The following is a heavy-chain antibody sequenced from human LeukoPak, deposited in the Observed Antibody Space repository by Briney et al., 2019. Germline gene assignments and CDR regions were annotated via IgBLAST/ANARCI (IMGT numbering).Heavy chain of an antibody. CDR2: INHSGST. Sequence: PSETLSLTCAVYGGSFSGYYWSWIRQPPGKGLEWIGEINHSGSTNYNPSLKSRVTISVDTSKNQFSLKLSSGTAADTAVYYCARHIVVVPAAIYGWFDPWGQGTLVTVSS. J-gene: IGHJ5*02. CDR3: ARHIVVVPAAIYGWFDP. D-gene: IGHD2-2*02. V-gene: IGHV4-34*01. CDR1: GGSFSGYY.